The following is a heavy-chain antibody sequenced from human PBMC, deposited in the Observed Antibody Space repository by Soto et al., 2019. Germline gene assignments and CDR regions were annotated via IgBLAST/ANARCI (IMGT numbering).Heavy chain of an antibody. Sequence: PGDSMKTCGNGSGYIFTSYWIGWVRQMPGKGLEWMGIIYPGDSDNRYSPSFQGQVTISADKSISTAYLQWSSLKASDTAMYYCARQDIVVVPAARAYYYYGMDVWGQGTTVTVSS. J-gene: IGHJ6*02. CDR1: GYIFTSYW. CDR2: IYPGDSDN. V-gene: IGHV5-51*01. D-gene: IGHD2-2*01. CDR3: ARQDIVVVPAARAYYYYGMDV.